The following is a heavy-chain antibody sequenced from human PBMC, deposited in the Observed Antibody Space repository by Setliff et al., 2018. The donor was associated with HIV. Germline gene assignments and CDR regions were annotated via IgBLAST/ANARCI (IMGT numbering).Heavy chain of an antibody. J-gene: IGHJ6*03. V-gene: IGHV4-4*02. CDR1: GGSISSFNW. CDR2: IYHTGST. Sequence: PSETLSLTCDVSGGSISSFNWWSWVRQSPGKGLEWIGEIYHTGSTNYSPSLKSRVTISVDKSKNQFSLRLNSVTAADTAVYYCGSIMVGGAMSYSYYYMDVWGKGTTVTVSS. D-gene: IGHD3-16*01. CDR3: GSIMVGGAMSYSYYYMDV.